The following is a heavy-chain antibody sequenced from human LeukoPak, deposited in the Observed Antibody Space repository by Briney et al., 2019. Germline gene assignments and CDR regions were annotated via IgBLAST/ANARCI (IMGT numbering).Heavy chain of an antibody. J-gene: IGHJ4*02. CDR3: ARSPEEQWLVYYFDY. D-gene: IGHD6-19*01. V-gene: IGHV4-61*02. Sequence: PSETLSLTCTVSGGSISSGSYYWSWIRQPAGKGLEWIGRIYTSGSTNYNPSLKSRVTISVDTSKNQFSLKLSSVTAADTAVYYCARSPEEQWLVYYFDYWGQGTLVTVSS. CDR2: IYTSGST. CDR1: GGSISSGSYY.